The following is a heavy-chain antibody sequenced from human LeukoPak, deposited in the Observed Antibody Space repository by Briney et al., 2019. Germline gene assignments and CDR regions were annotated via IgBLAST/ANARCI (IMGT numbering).Heavy chain of an antibody. D-gene: IGHD2-15*01. CDR2: IYYSGST. V-gene: IGHV4-39*07. CDR1: GGSLNSSPYY. CDR3: ARSGCSGGSCYSQRGAFDI. Sequence: SETLSLTCTVSGGSLNSSPYYWGWLRQPPGRGLEWIGNIYYSGSTYYNPPLKSRVTISIDTSKNQFSLKLSSVTAADTAVYYCARSGCSGGSCYSQRGAFDIWGQGTMVTVSS. J-gene: IGHJ3*02.